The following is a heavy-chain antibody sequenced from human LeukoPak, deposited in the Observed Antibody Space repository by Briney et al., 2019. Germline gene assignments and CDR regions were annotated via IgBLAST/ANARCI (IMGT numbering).Heavy chain of an antibody. V-gene: IGHV4-4*07. CDR3: ARGRDYYDEDDAFDI. CDR1: GGSISSYY. Sequence: SETLSLTCTVSGGSISSYYWSWIRQPAGKGLEWIGRIYTGGSTNYNPSLKSRVTMSLDTSKNQFSLKLSSVTAADTAVYYCARGRDYYDEDDAFDIWGQGTMVTVSS. J-gene: IGHJ3*02. D-gene: IGHD3-22*01. CDR2: IYTGGST.